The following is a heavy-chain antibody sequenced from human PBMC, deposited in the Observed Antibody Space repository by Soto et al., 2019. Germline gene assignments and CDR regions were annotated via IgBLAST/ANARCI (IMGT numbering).Heavy chain of an antibody. Sequence: QVQLVESGGGVVQPGRSLRLSCAASGFTFSSYGMHWVRQAPGKGLEWVAVISDDGSNKYYADSVKGRFTISRDNSKNTLYLQMNSLRAEDTVVYYCAKEWVYDSSGWSFDYWGQGTLVTVSS. V-gene: IGHV3-30*18. D-gene: IGHD3-22*01. CDR2: ISDDGSNK. CDR1: GFTFSSYG. J-gene: IGHJ4*02. CDR3: AKEWVYDSSGWSFDY.